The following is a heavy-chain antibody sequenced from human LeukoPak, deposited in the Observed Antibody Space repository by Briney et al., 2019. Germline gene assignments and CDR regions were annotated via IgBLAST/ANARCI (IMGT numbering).Heavy chain of an antibody. J-gene: IGHJ3*02. CDR2: IHYSGST. V-gene: IGHV4-39*07. CDR1: GGSISSSSFY. D-gene: IGHD5-18*01. CDR3: ARDGLWIQNSFDI. Sequence: ASETLSLTCTVSGGSISSSSFYWGWIRQPPGKGLEWIGSIHYSGSTYYNPSLKSRVTISVDTSKNQFSLKLSSVTAADTAVYYCARDGLWIQNSFDIWGQGTVVTVSS.